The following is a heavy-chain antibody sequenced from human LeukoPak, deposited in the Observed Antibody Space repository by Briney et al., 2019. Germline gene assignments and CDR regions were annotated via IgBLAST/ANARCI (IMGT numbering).Heavy chain of an antibody. V-gene: IGHV3-48*01. Sequence: GGSLRLSCAASGFTFSSYSMNWVRQAPGKGLEWVSYISSSSSTIYYADSVKGRFTISRDNAKNSLYLQMNSLRAEDTAVYYCARDLGYSYGLVDAFDIWGQGTMVTVSS. CDR1: GFTFSSYS. CDR2: ISSSSSTI. CDR3: ARDLGYSYGLVDAFDI. J-gene: IGHJ3*02. D-gene: IGHD5-18*01.